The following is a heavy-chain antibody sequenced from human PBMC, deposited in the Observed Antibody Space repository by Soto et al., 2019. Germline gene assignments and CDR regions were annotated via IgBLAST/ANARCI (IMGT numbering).Heavy chain of an antibody. J-gene: IGHJ5*02. CDR2: INHSGST. Sequence: PSETLSLTCAVYGGSFSGYYWSWIRQPPGKGLEWIGEINHSGSTNYNPSLKSRVTISVDTSKNQFSLKLSSVTAADTAVYYCARDRGITGTRWFDPWGQGTLVTVSS. CDR1: GGSFSGYY. V-gene: IGHV4-34*01. D-gene: IGHD1-20*01. CDR3: ARDRGITGTRWFDP.